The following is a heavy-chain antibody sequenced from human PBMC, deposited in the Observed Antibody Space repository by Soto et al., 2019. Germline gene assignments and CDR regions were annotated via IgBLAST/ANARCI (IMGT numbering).Heavy chain of an antibody. Sequence: QVQLQESGPGLVKPSETLSLTCTVSGGSISSYYWSWIRQPPGKGLEWIGYIYYSGSTNYNPSLKSRVTISVYTSKNQFSLKLSSVTAADTAVYYCARHVRMVRGVMPDAFDIWGQGTMVTVSS. CDR1: GGSISSYY. CDR2: IYYSGST. J-gene: IGHJ3*02. CDR3: ARHVRMVRGVMPDAFDI. D-gene: IGHD3-10*01. V-gene: IGHV4-59*08.